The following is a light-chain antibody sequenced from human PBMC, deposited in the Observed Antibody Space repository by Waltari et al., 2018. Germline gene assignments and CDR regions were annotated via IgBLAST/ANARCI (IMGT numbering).Light chain of an antibody. CDR2: KTS. J-gene: IGKJ2*03. Sequence: DIQMTQSPSSQSASVGDRVTITCRASQGISSWLAWYQQKPGKAPNLLIYKTSNWESGVPSRFSGRVSETDFTLTINSLQPEDFATYSCQQYSRSPLSFVQGTKLEI. CDR3: QQYSRSPLS. V-gene: IGKV1-12*01. CDR1: QGISSW.